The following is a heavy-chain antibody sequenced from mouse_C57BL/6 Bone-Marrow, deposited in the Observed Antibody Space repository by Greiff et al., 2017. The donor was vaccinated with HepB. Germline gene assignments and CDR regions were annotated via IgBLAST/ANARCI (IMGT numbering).Heavy chain of an antibody. D-gene: IGHD1-1*01. CDR2: INPSSGYT. CDR3: ARRATTDPHYFDY. V-gene: IGHV1-7*01. Sequence: QVQLQQSGAELAKPGASVKLSCKASGYTFTSYWMHWVKQRPGQGLEWIGYINPSSGYTKYNQKFKDKATLTADKSSSTAYMQLSSLTYEDSAVYYCARRATTDPHYFDYWGQGTTLTVSS. J-gene: IGHJ2*01. CDR1: GYTFTSYW.